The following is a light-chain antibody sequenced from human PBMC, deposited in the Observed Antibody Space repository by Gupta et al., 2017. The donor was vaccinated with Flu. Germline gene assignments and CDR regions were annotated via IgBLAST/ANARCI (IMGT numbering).Light chain of an antibody. V-gene: IGLV2-14*01. CDR1: SSDVGGYNY. CDR3: SSYTSSSTLVV. CDR2: EVS. J-gene: IGLJ2*01. Sequence: SSDVGGYNYVSWYQQHPGKAPKLMIYEVSNRPSGVSNRFSGSKSGNTASLTISGLQAEDEADYYCSSYTSSSTLVVFGGGTKLTVL.